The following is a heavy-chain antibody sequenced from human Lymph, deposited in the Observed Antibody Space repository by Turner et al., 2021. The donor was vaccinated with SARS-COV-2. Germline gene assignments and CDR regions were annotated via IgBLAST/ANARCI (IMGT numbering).Heavy chain of an antibody. CDR1: GGSISSTS. Sequence: QVQLQESGPGLVRPSETLSRTCTVSGGSISSTSWCWFRQSPGRGLEWIGYFYKIGSIDYNPTLKSRVAISVDTSKNQLSLNLIAVTAADTAVYYCARHQGSTSGYDHGMNVWGQGTAVIVSS. D-gene: IGHD1-1*01. CDR3: ARHQGSTSGYDHGMNV. J-gene: IGHJ6*02. CDR2: FYKIGSI. V-gene: IGHV4-59*08.